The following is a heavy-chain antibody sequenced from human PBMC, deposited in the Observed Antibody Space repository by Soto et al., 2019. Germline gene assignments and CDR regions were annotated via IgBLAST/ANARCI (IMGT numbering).Heavy chain of an antibody. Sequence: PGGSLRLSCAASGFTFGDHYMDWVRQAPGKGLEWVGRTRNKANSYTTEYAASVKGRFTISRDDSKNSLYLQMNSLKTEDAAVYYCARGGYCSSTSCYRDYYGMDVWGQGTTVTVSS. CDR2: TRNKANSYTT. D-gene: IGHD2-2*01. V-gene: IGHV3-72*01. CDR3: ARGGYCSSTSCYRDYYGMDV. J-gene: IGHJ6*02. CDR1: GFTFGDHY.